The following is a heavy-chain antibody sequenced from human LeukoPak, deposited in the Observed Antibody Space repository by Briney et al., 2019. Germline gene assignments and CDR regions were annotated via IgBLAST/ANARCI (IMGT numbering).Heavy chain of an antibody. Sequence: PSETLSLTCAVYGGSFSGYYWGWIRQPPGKGLEWIGSIYYSGSTYYNPSLKSRVTMSVDTSKNQFSLKLSSVTAADTAVYHCASRITMIWRYFDYWGQGTLVTVSS. CDR1: GGSFSGYY. CDR3: ASRITMIWRYFDY. D-gene: IGHD3-22*01. J-gene: IGHJ4*02. CDR2: IYYSGST. V-gene: IGHV4-34*01.